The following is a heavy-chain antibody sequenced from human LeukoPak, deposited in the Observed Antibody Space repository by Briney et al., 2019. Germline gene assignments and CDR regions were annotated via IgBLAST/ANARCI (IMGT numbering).Heavy chain of an antibody. CDR2: ISGNGGSI. V-gene: IGHV3-23*01. D-gene: IGHD3-22*01. CDR1: GFTFTNYA. CDR3: AKDPSVILLRYFDN. Sequence: GGSLRLSCAASGFTFTNYAMSWVRQAPGKGLEWVSGISGNGGSIDYADSVKGRSTISRDNSKNMVYLQMNSLRVEDTAVYYCAKDPSVILLRYFDNWGQEPWSPSPQ. J-gene: IGHJ4*01.